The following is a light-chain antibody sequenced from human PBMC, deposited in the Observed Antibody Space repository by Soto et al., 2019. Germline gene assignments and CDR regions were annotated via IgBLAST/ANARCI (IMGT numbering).Light chain of an antibody. CDR3: GAYTARSTLV. CDR1: MRDVGAYNL. J-gene: IGLJ3*02. Sequence: QSALTQPASVSGSAGQSITSSCSGTMRDVGAYNLVSWSQQHPGTAPKLIIYEVRNRRSGISSRFSGSRSGNTASLTISGIQSEDEGDYYCGAYTARSTLVFGGGTKVTVL. V-gene: IGLV2-14*01. CDR2: EVR.